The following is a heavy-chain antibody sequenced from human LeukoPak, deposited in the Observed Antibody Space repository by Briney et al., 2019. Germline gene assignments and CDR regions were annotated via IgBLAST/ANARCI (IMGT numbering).Heavy chain of an antibody. V-gene: IGHV4-30-4*01. CDR3: ARAGYDSSGYSTYYFDY. CDR1: GGSISSGDYY. J-gene: IGHJ4*02. D-gene: IGHD3-22*01. Sequence: PSETLSLTCTVSGGSISSGDYYWSWIRQPPGKGLEWIGYIYYSGNAYYNPSLKSRVSISVDTSKNQFSLKLSSVTAADTAVYYCARAGYDSSGYSTYYFDYWGQGTLVTVSS. CDR2: IYYSGNA.